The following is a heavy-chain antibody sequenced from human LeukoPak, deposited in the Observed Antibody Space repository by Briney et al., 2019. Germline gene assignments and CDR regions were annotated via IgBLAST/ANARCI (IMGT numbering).Heavy chain of an antibody. V-gene: IGHV4-34*01. CDR2: INHSGNT. CDR3: AIVHGHNLGTLDY. CDR1: GGSFSGDY. J-gene: IGHJ4*02. D-gene: IGHD5-24*01. Sequence: PSETLSLSCAVYGGSFSGDYWSWIRQPPGKGLQWIGEINHSGNTNNNPSLKSRVTMSVDTSKNQLSLNLTSVTAADTAVYYCAIVHGHNLGTLDYWGQGILVTVSS.